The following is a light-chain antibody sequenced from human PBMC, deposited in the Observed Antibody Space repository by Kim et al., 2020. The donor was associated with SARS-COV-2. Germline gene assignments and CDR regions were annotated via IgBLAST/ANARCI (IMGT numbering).Light chain of an antibody. V-gene: IGKV1-9*01. Sequence: ASVGDRVTITCRASQDISSHLAWYPQKPGTAPKLLIYAASTLQSGVPSRFSGSGSGTDFSLTISSLQPEDFATYYCQQVESYPITFGGGTKVDIK. CDR2: AAS. CDR3: QQVESYPIT. J-gene: IGKJ4*01. CDR1: QDISSH.